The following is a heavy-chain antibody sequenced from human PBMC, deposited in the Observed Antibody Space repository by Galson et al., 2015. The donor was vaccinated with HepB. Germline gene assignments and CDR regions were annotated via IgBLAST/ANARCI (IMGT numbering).Heavy chain of an antibody. J-gene: IGHJ4*02. V-gene: IGHV3-21*01. CDR3: ARDPPTVTFDY. Sequence: SLRLSCAASGFTFSNYNMNWVRQAPGKGLEWVSSISSSSSYIYYADSVKGRFTISRDNAKNSLYLQMNSLRAEDTAVYYCARDPPTVTFDYWGQGTLVTVSS. CDR1: GFTFSNYN. D-gene: IGHD4-17*01. CDR2: ISSSSSYI.